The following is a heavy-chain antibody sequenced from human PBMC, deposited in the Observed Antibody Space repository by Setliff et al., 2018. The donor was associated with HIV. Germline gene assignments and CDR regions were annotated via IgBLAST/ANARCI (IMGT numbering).Heavy chain of an antibody. D-gene: IGHD3-22*01. CDR2: ISAYNGNT. CDR1: GYTFTNYG. V-gene: IGHV1-18*01. Sequence: VKVSCKASGYTFTNYGISWVRQAPGQGLEWMGWISAYNGNTNYAQKLQGRVTMTTDTSTSTAYMELRSLRSDDTAVYYCARYDDSSGHYWYFDLWGRGTLVTVSS. CDR3: ARYDDSSGHYWYFDL. J-gene: IGHJ2*01.